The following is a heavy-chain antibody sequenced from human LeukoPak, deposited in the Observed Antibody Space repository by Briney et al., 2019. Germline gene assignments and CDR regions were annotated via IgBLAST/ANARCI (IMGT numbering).Heavy chain of an antibody. D-gene: IGHD3-10*01. J-gene: IGHJ4*02. CDR1: GFTFDDYG. Sequence: GGSLRLSCAASGFTFDDYGMSWVRQAPGKGLEWVSGINWNGGSTGYADSVKGRFTISRDNAKNSLYLQMNSLRAEDTAVYYCARVYYYTSGSRWGDYFDYWGQGTLVTVSS. CDR2: INWNGGST. CDR3: ARVYYYTSGSRWGDYFDY. V-gene: IGHV3-20*04.